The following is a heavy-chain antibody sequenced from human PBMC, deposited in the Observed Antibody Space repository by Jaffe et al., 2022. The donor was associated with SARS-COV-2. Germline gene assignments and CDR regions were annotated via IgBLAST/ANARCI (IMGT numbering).Heavy chain of an antibody. CDR3: ARGTGILTGYFDY. J-gene: IGHJ4*02. V-gene: IGHV3-21*01. CDR2: ISSSSSFI. Sequence: EVQLVESGGGLVKPGGSLRLSCGASGFTFSTYSLNWVRQAPGKGLEWVSSISSSSSFIYYADSVKGRFTISRDNAKNSLYLQMNSLRAEDTAVYYCARGTGILTGYFDYWGQGTLVTVSS. D-gene: IGHD3-9*01. CDR1: GFTFSTYS.